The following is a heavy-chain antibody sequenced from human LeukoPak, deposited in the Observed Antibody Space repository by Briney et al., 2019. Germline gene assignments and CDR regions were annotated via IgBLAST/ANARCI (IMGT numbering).Heavy chain of an antibody. CDR3: ARVGYDSSGYYYGWFDP. Sequence: GGSLRLSCAASGFTFDDYGMSWVRQAPGKGLEWVSGINWNGGSTGYADSVKGRFTISRDNAKNSLYLQMYSLRAEDTALYHCARVGYDSSGYYYGWFDPWGQGTLVTVSS. V-gene: IGHV3-20*01. CDR2: INWNGGST. J-gene: IGHJ5*02. CDR1: GFTFDDYG. D-gene: IGHD3-22*01.